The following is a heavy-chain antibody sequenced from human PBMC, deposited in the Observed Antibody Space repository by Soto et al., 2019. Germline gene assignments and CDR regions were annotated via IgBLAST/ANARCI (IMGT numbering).Heavy chain of an antibody. CDR2: IYYSGST. J-gene: IGHJ4*02. D-gene: IGHD2-15*01. CDR1: GGSISSSSYY. CDR3: ARGQFLGYCSGVSCAYRSYFDY. V-gene: IGHV4-39*01. Sequence: SETLSLTCTVSGGSISSSSYYWGWIRQPPGKGLEWIGSIYYSGSTYYNLSLKSRVTISVDTSKNQFSLKLSSVTAADTAVYFCARGQFLGYCSGVSCAYRSYFDYWGQGTQVTVSS.